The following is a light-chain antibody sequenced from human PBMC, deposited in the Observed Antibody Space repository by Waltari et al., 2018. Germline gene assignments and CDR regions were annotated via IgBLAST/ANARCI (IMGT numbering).Light chain of an antibody. CDR2: RDD. V-gene: IGLV3-9*01. J-gene: IGLJ2*01. CDR3: QVWDSSTAL. CDR1: NLGSKR. Sequence: SLDLTQPLSVSVALGQTARATCGGNNLGSKRVHWYQQKPGQAPVMVIYRDDNRPSGIPERFSGSKSRDTATLTISGAQAEDEADYYCQVWDSSTALFGGGTKLTVL.